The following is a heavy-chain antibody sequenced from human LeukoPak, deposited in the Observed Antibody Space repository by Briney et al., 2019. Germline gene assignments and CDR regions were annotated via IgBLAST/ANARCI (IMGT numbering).Heavy chain of an antibody. CDR1: GYTFIGHY. V-gene: IGHV1-2*06. CDR3: ARAYYYDGSPYTLDY. J-gene: IGHJ4*02. CDR2: INPNSGGT. Sequence: ASVKVSCKASGYTFIGHYMHWVRQAPGQGLEWMGRINPNSGGTNSAQKFQGRVTMTRDTSINTAYMELSRLRSDDTAVYYCARAYYYDGSPYTLDYWGQGTLVTVSS. D-gene: IGHD3-22*01.